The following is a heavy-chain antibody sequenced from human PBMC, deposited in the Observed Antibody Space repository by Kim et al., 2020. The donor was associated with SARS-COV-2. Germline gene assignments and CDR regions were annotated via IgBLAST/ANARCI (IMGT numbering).Heavy chain of an antibody. CDR3: ARNARRYFGSVDSLNV. V-gene: IGHV4-31*03. J-gene: IGHJ3*01. D-gene: IGHD1-1*01. CDR1: GDSITSVGFY. CDR2: IFYSGST. Sequence: SETLSLTCTVSGDSITSVGFYWSWLRQYPGKGPEWIGYIFYSGSTSYTPSLKSRIAISRETSKNQFSLRLISVTAADTAIYYCARNARRYFGSVDSLNVWGQGTLVTVSS.